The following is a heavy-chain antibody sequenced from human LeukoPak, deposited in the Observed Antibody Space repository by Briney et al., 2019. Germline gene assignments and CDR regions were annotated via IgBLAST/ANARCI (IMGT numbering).Heavy chain of an antibody. CDR2: INHSGST. J-gene: IGHJ3*02. V-gene: IGHV4-34*01. CDR1: GGSFNAYY. CDR3: ARGREGSDAFDI. Sequence: PSETLSLTCAVYGGSFNAYYWSWIRQPPGKGLEWIGEINHSGSTNYNPSLKSRVIISVDTSKSQFSLKLSSVTAADTALYYCARGREGSDAFDIWGQGTMVTVPS.